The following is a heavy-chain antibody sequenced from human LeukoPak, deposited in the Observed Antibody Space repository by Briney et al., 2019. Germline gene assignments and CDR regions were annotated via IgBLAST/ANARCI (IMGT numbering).Heavy chain of an antibody. CDR2: INHSGST. CDR3: TRLVHDFWSFDL. D-gene: IGHD3-3*01. CDR1: GGSFSGYY. V-gene: IGHV4-34*01. Sequence: PSETLSLTCAVYGGSFSGYYWSWIRQPPGKGLEWIGEINHSGSTNYNPSLKSRVTMSVDRSNNQFSLKLSSMTAADTAVYYCTRLVHDFWSFDLWGRGTLVTVSS. J-gene: IGHJ2*01.